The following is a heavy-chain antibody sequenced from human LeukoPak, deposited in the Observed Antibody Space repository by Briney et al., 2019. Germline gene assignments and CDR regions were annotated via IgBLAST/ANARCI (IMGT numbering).Heavy chain of an antibody. D-gene: IGHD6-13*01. Sequence: ASVKVSCKASGYTFIGYYMHWVRQAPGQGLEWMGWINPNSGGTNYAQKFQGRVTMTRDTSISTAYMELSRLRSDDTAVYYCARDLSYSSSWYLGHLDYWGQGTLVTVSS. CDR1: GYTFIGYY. V-gene: IGHV1-2*02. CDR3: ARDLSYSSSWYLGHLDY. CDR2: INPNSGGT. J-gene: IGHJ4*02.